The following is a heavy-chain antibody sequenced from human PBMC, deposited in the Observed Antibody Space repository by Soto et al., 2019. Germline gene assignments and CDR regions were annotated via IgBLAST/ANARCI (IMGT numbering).Heavy chain of an antibody. Sequence: QVQLVESGGGVVQPGRSLRLSCEASGFTLSTYAMQWVRHVPGKGLEWVAIISYDGNNKDYADSVKGRFIISRDNSKNTLYLQMNSLRVEDAPVYYCAREGEGDAYYWGQGTLVTVSS. CDR3: AREGEGDAYY. CDR1: GFTLSTYA. D-gene: IGHD1-26*01. J-gene: IGHJ4*02. V-gene: IGHV3-30-3*01. CDR2: ISYDGNNK.